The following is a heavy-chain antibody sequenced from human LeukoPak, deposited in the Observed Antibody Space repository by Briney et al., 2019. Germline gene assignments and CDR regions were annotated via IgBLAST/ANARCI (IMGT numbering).Heavy chain of an antibody. J-gene: IGHJ5*02. V-gene: IGHV5-51*01. CDR2: IYPGDSDT. D-gene: IGHD3-22*01. CDR3: ARHTHHGSSGPPNWFDP. Sequence: GESLKISCKGSGYSFTSYWIGWVRQMPGKGLEWMGIIYPGDSDTRYSPSFQGQVTISADKSISTAYLQWSSLKASDTAMYYCARHTHHGSSGPPNWFDPWGEGTLVTVSS. CDR1: GYSFTSYW.